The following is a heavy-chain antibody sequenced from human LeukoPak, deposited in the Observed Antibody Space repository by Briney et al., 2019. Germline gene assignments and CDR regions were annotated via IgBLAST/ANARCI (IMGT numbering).Heavy chain of an antibody. CDR2: ISGSGGST. CDR3: AKDGYCSSTSCQFDY. D-gene: IGHD2-2*01. V-gene: IGHV3-23*01. CDR1: EFTFSSYA. J-gene: IGHJ4*02. Sequence: GGSLRLSCAASEFTFSSYATSWVRQAPGKGLEWVSAISGSGGSTYYADSVKGRFTISRDNSKNTLYLQMNSLRAEDTAVYYCAKDGYCSSTSCQFDYWGQGTLVTVSS.